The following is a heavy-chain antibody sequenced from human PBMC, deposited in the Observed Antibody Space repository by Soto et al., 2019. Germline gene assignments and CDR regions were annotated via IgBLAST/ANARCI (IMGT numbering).Heavy chain of an antibody. Sequence: QVPLVESGGGVVQPGRSLRLSCAASGFTFSSYGMHWVRQAPGKGLEWVAVISYDGSNKYYADSVKGRFTISRDNSKNTLYLQMNSLRAEDTAVYYCAKSRGGYGSGSYPGLDYWGQGTLVTVSS. D-gene: IGHD3-10*01. V-gene: IGHV3-30*18. J-gene: IGHJ4*02. CDR1: GFTFSSYG. CDR3: AKSRGGYGSGSYPGLDY. CDR2: ISYDGSNK.